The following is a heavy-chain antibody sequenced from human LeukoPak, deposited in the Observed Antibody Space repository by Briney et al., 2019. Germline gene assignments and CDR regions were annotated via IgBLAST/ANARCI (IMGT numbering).Heavy chain of an antibody. J-gene: IGHJ5*02. D-gene: IGHD2-2*02. V-gene: IGHV1-69*05. CDR1: GGTFSSYA. CDR2: IIPIFGTA. Sequence: SVKVSCKASGGTFSSYAISWVRQAPGQGLEWMGRIIPIFGTANYAQKFQGRVTITTVESTSTAYMELSSLRSEDTAVYYCARDQIPDAAIPNWFDPWGQGTLVTVSS. CDR3: ARDQIPDAAIPNWFDP.